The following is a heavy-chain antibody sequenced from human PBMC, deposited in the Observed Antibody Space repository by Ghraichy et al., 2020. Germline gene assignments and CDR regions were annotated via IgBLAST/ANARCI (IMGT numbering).Heavy chain of an antibody. D-gene: IGHD5-18*01. J-gene: IGHJ4*02. V-gene: IGHV3-21*01. Sequence: GGSLRLSCAASGFTFSSYSMNWVRQAPGKGLEWVSSISSSSSYIYYADSVKGRFTISRDNAKNSLYLQMNSLRAEDTAVYYCARGKKYSYGVTVSYYFDYWGQGTLVTVSS. CDR2: ISSSSSYI. CDR3: ARGKKYSYGVTVSYYFDY. CDR1: GFTFSSYS.